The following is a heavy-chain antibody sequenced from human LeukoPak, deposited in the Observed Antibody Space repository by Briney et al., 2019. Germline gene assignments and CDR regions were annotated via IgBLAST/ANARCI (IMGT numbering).Heavy chain of an antibody. Sequence: ASVKVSCKASGYTFTDYVMHWVRQAPGQRPEWMGWINPANGNTKSSQKFQGRVTLTRDTSARTAYMELTSLRSEDTAVYYCARLPPGSLDYWGQGTLVTVSS. CDR3: ARLPPGSLDY. V-gene: IGHV1-3*01. J-gene: IGHJ4*02. D-gene: IGHD3-10*01. CDR1: GYTFTDYV. CDR2: INPANGNT.